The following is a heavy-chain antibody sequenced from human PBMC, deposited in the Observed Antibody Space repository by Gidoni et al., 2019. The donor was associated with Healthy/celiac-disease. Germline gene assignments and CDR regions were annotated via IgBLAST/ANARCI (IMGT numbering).Heavy chain of an antibody. CDR3: ARESHDSSGYSQDAFDI. D-gene: IGHD3-22*01. V-gene: IGHV1-18*04. CDR2: ISAYNGNT. J-gene: IGHJ3*02. Sequence: QVQLVQSGAEGKKPGASVEVSCKASGYTVTSYGISWVRQAPGQGLAWMGWISAYNGNTNYAQKLQGRVTMTTDTSTSTAYMELRSLRSDDTAVYYCARESHDSSGYSQDAFDIWGQGTMVTVSS. CDR1: GYTVTSYG.